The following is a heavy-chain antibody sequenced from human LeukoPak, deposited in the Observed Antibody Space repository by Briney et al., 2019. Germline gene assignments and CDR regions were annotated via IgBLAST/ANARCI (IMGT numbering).Heavy chain of an antibody. D-gene: IGHD5-18*01. CDR1: GFTVSDNY. V-gene: IGHV3-53*01. CDR2: IYSGGTT. CDR3: ARRRAGYSFAYDY. J-gene: IGHJ4*02. Sequence: HGGSLRLSCAPSGFTVSDNYMTWVRQAPGKGVQWVSVIYSGGTTYYADSVKGRFTISRDNSKNALYLQMNSLRVEDTAVYYCARRRAGYSFAYDYWGPGTLLTVSS.